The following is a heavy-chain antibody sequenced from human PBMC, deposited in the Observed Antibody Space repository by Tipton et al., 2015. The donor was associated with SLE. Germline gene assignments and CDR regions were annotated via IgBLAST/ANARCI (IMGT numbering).Heavy chain of an antibody. CDR2: IYYSGST. V-gene: IGHV4-59*12. D-gene: IGHD1-1*01. CDR3: ARVAPTEVFDY. J-gene: IGHJ4*02. Sequence: TLSLTCTVSGDSISNYYWSWIRQPPGKGLEWIGYIYYSGSTNYNPSLKSRVTISVDTSKDQFSLKLSSVTAADTAVYYCARVAPTEVFDYWGQGTLVTVSS. CDR1: GDSISNYY.